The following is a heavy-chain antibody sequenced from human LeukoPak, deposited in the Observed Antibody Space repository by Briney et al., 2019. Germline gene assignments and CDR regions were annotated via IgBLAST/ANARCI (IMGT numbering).Heavy chain of an antibody. D-gene: IGHD1-26*01. Sequence: SETLSLTGTVSGGSISSSSYYWGWIRQPPGKELEWIWNIYASGNIYYNPSLKSRVTISVDTSKNQLSLKLSSVTAADTAVYYCATDSVGDTTAFDYWGQGTLVTVSS. CDR3: ATDSVGDTTAFDY. CDR2: IYASGNI. V-gene: IGHV4-39*01. CDR1: GGSISSSSYY. J-gene: IGHJ4*02.